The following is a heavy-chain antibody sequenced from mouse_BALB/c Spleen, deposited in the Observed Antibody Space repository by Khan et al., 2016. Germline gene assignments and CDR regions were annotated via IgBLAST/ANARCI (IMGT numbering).Heavy chain of an antibody. CDR2: IHPYDSES. Sequence: QVQLQQPGTELVRPGASVKLSCKASGYSFTRYWMNWVKQRPGQGLEWIGMIHPYDSESRLNQKFKDKAPLTVDNSSSIAYMQLSSPTSEESAVYYCTRSAYGNHPYYAMDYWGQGTSVTVSS. CDR1: GYSFTRYW. J-gene: IGHJ4*01. D-gene: IGHD2-1*01. V-gene: IGHV1-61*01. CDR3: TRSAYGNHPYYAMDY.